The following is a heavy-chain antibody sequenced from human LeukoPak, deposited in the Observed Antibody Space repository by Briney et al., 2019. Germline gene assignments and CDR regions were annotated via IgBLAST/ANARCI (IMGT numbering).Heavy chain of an antibody. Sequence: PGGSLRLSCAASGFTFSSHAMSWVRQAPGQGLEWVSAISGSGSSTYYADSVKGRFTISRDNSKNTLYLQVNSLRAEDTAVFYCAKAISCSDGTCSFFDYWGQGALVTVSS. J-gene: IGHJ4*02. CDR1: GFTFSSHA. V-gene: IGHV3-23*01. CDR2: ISGSGSST. CDR3: AKAISCSDGTCSFFDY. D-gene: IGHD2-15*01.